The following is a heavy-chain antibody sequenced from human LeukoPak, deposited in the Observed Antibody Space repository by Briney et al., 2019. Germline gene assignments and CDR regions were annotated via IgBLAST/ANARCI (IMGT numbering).Heavy chain of an antibody. Sequence: GRSLTLSCAASGFTFSSYGMHWVRQAPGKGLEWVAVISYDGNNRYYADSVKRRFTIYSDNSKNTLYLQMNSLRAEDTAVYYCAKDLILRYFDWAFDYWGQGTLVTVSS. J-gene: IGHJ4*02. D-gene: IGHD3-9*01. V-gene: IGHV3-30*18. CDR1: GFTFSSYG. CDR3: AKDLILRYFDWAFDY. CDR2: ISYDGNNR.